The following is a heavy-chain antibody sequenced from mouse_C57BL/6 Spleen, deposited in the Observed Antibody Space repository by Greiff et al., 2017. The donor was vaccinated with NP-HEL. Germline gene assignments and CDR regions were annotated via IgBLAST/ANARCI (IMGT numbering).Heavy chain of an antibody. CDR1: GFTFSSYG. V-gene: IGHV5-6*01. CDR2: ISSGGSYT. CDR3: ARRSSGYYFDY. J-gene: IGHJ2*01. Sequence: VQLKESGGDLVKPGGSLKLSCAASGFTFSSYGMSWVRQTPDKRLEWVATISSGGSYTYYPDSVKGRFTISRDNAKNTLYLQMSSLKSEDTAMYYCARRSSGYYFDYWGQGTTLTVSS. D-gene: IGHD3-2*02.